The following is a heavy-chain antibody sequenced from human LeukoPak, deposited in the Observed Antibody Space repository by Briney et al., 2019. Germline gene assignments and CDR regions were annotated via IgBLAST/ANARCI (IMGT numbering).Heavy chain of an antibody. CDR3: VREGYYGSAALYS. CDR2: IFSGGST. Sequence: SGGSLRLSCAASGFSVSTNYMSWVRQAPGKGLEWVSLIFSGGSTYYADSVKGRFTISRDNSKNTLYLQLNSLRAEDTAVYYCVREGYYGSAALYSWGHGTLVTVSS. D-gene: IGHD3-10*01. J-gene: IGHJ5*01. CDR1: GFSVSTNY. V-gene: IGHV3-66*01.